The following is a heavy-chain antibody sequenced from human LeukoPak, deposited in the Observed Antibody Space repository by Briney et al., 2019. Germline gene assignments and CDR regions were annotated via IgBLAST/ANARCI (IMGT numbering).Heavy chain of an antibody. Sequence: PSETLSLTCTVSGGSVSSGSYYWSWIRQPPGKGLEWIGYIYYSGSTYYNPSLKSRVTISVDTSKNQFSLKLSSVTAADTAVYYCARASGTTSYCFDYWGQGTLVTVSS. D-gene: IGHD1-1*01. CDR2: IYYSGST. CDR1: GGSVSSGSYY. CDR3: ARASGTTSYCFDY. J-gene: IGHJ4*02. V-gene: IGHV4-61*01.